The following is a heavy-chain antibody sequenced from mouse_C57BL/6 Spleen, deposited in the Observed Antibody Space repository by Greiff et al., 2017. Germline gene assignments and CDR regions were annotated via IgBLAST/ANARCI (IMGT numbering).Heavy chain of an antibody. CDR3: ARGRDLLWLRQDYLDY. V-gene: IGHV1-54*01. Sequence: QVQLQQSGAELVRPGTSVKVSCKASGYAFTNYLIEWVKQRPGQGLEWIGVINPGSGGTNYNEKFKGKATLTADKSSSTAYMQLSSLTSEDSAVYFCARGRDLLWLRQDYLDYWGQGTTLTVSS. D-gene: IGHD2-2*01. CDR1: GYAFTNYL. J-gene: IGHJ2*01. CDR2: INPGSGGT.